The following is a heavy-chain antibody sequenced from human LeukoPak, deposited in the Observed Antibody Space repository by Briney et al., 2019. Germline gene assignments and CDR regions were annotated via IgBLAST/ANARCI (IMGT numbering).Heavy chain of an antibody. D-gene: IGHD3-22*01. V-gene: IGHV3-53*01. CDR3: ARDPDDRSGLDAFET. CDR2: MHSDGRT. Sequence: GGSLRLSCAASGFIVSDSYMNWVRQASGKGLEWVSVMHSDGRTFYADSVKDRFTISRDKPKNMLYLQMDSLRAEDTAVYYCARDPDDRSGLDAFETWGQGTQVIVS. CDR1: GFIVSDSY. J-gene: IGHJ3*02.